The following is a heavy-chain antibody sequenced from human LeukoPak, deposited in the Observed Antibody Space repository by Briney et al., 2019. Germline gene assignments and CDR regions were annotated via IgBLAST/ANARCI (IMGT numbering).Heavy chain of an antibody. CDR3: ARNFEYCGGDCYDY. J-gene: IGHJ4*02. V-gene: IGHV5-51*01. CDR1: GYSFISYW. D-gene: IGHD2-21*02. CDR2: MFPGDSDT. Sequence: GESLKISCKGSGYSFISYWIGWVRQMPGKGLEWMGIMFPGDSDTRYSPSFQGQVTISADKSISTAYPQWSSLKASDSAIYYCARNFEYCGGDCYDYWGQGTLVTVSS.